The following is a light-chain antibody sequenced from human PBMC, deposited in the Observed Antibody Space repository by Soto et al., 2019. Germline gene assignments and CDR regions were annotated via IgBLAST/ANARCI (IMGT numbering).Light chain of an antibody. CDR2: RVS. Sequence: DIVMTQSPATLSVSPGEDSTLSCKASQSVGSNLAWYQQKLGHAPRLLIYRVSTRAAGLPDRFSGSGSGTEFTLTISSLQSEDFAVYYCQQYNQWPITFGQGTRLEIK. CDR1: QSVGSN. V-gene: IGKV3-15*01. CDR3: QQYNQWPIT. J-gene: IGKJ5*01.